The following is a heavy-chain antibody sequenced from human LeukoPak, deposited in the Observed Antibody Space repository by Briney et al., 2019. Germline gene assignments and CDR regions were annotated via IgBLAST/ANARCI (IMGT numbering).Heavy chain of an antibody. D-gene: IGHD6-13*01. Sequence: PGGSLRLSCAASGFTFSSYEMNWVRQAPGKGLEWVSYITGSGTTIYYADSVKGRFTISRDNAKNSLYLQMNSLRAEDTAFYYCARSGYSSSWYMFWGQGSLVTVSS. CDR1: GFTFSSYE. J-gene: IGHJ4*02. CDR3: ARSGYSSSWYMF. CDR2: ITGSGTTI. V-gene: IGHV3-48*03.